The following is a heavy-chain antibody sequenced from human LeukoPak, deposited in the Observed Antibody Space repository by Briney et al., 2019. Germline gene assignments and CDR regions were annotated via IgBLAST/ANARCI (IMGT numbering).Heavy chain of an antibody. Sequence: ASVKVSCKASGYTFTSYYMHWVRQAPGQGLEWMGIINPSGGSTSYAQKFQGRVTKTRDTSTSTVYMELSSLRSEDTAVYYCARDSLGTRAFDYWGQGTLVTVSS. D-gene: IGHD3-16*02. CDR2: INPSGGST. V-gene: IGHV1-46*01. CDR3: ARDSLGTRAFDY. J-gene: IGHJ4*02. CDR1: GYTFTSYY.